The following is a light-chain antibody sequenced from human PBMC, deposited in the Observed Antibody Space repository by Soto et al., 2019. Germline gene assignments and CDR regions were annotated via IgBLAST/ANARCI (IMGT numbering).Light chain of an antibody. CDR2: GNS. CDR3: HSYDSSRSVV. Sequence: QSVLTQPPSVSGAPGQRVTISCTGSSSNIGAGYDVHWYQQLPGTAPKLLIYGNSKRPSGVPDRFSGSKSGTSASLAITGLQDEDEDDYYCHSYDSSRSVVFGGGTKVTVL. CDR1: SSNIGAGYD. V-gene: IGLV1-40*01. J-gene: IGLJ2*01.